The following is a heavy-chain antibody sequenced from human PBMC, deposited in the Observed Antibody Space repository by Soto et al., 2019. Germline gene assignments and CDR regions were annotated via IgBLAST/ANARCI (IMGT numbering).Heavy chain of an antibody. CDR1: GYTFTSYG. J-gene: IGHJ4*02. D-gene: IGHD3-9*01. CDR3: ARGMHRNDILTGYSAFDY. CDR2: ISAYNGNT. V-gene: IGHV1-18*01. Sequence: QVQLVQSGAEVKKPGASVKVSCKASGYTFTSYGISWVRQAPGQGLEWMGWISAYNGNTNYAQKLQGRVTMTTDTATSTAYMELRSLRSDDTAVYYCARGMHRNDILTGYSAFDYWGQGTLVTVSS.